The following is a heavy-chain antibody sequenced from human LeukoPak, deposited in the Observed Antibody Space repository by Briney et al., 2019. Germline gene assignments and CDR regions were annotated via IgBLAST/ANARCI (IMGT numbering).Heavy chain of an antibody. CDR2: IYSGGST. D-gene: IGHD3-22*01. V-gene: IGHV3-53*01. CDR1: GFTVSSNY. CDR3: ARGYYDSSGYGPY. Sequence: PGGSLRLSCAAYGFTVSSNYMSWVRQAPGKGLEWVSVIYSGGSTYYADSVKGRFTISRDNSKNTLYMQMNSRRAEDTAVYYCARGYYDSSGYGPYWGQGTLVTVSS. J-gene: IGHJ4*02.